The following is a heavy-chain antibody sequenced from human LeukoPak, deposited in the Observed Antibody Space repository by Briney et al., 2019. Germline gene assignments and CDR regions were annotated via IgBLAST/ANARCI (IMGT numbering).Heavy chain of an antibody. D-gene: IGHD5/OR15-5a*01. CDR2: IRFDGSNK. V-gene: IGHV3-30*02. CDR3: ARNRGVYDRPPDY. Sequence: GGSLRLSCAASGFTFSGYGIHWVRQAPGKGLDWVAFIRFDGSNKYYADSVKGRFTISRDNFKTTLYLQMNSLRPEDTAVYYCARNRGVYDRPPDYWGQGTLVTVSS. CDR1: GFTFSGYG. J-gene: IGHJ4*02.